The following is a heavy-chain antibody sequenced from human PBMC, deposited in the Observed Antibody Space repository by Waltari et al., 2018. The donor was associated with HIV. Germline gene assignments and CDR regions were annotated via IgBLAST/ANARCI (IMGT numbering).Heavy chain of an antibody. D-gene: IGHD6-13*01. CDR1: GFNFGDFH. CDR3: SRSLLGQQQVRRDH. J-gene: IGHJ4*02. V-gene: IGHV3-49*04. CDR2: IRSRLYGATP. Sequence: EVQLVESGGGLVQPGGSLTLSCTASGFNFGDFHMTWVRQTPGKGLEWVALIRSRLYGATPAYGASVKGRFVISRDDSKAVVYLQLNQLTTGDTAVYFCSRSLLGQQQVRRDHWGKGTLVIVSP.